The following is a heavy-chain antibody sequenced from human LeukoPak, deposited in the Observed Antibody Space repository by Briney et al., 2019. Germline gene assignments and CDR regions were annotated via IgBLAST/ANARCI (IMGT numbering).Heavy chain of an antibody. J-gene: IGHJ4*02. CDR3: ARVAARPAFPDY. Sequence: SETLSLTCTVSGGSISSRYWSWIRQPPGKGLEWIGYIYYSGSTNYNPSLKSRVTISVDTSKNQFSLKLSSVTAADTAVYYCARVAARPAFPDYWGQGTLVTVSS. CDR1: GGSISSRY. V-gene: IGHV4-59*11. CDR2: IYYSGST. D-gene: IGHD6-6*01.